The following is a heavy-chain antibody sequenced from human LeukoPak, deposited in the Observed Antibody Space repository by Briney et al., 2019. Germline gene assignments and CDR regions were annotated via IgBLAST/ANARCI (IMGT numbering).Heavy chain of an antibody. V-gene: IGHV3-30-3*01. Sequence: GGSLRLSCAASGFTFSTYTMHWVRQAPGKGLEWVTFISHDGGKKYNADSVKGRFTISRDNSKNTLYLQMDNLRTEDTAVYYCATSPPLHYSGSYETLDYWGQGTLVTVSS. CDR2: ISHDGGKK. CDR3: ATSPPLHYSGSYETLDY. J-gene: IGHJ4*02. D-gene: IGHD1-26*01. CDR1: GFTFSTYT.